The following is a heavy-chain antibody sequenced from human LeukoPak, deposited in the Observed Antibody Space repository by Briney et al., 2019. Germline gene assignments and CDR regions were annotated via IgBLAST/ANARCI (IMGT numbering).Heavy chain of an antibody. Sequence: SETLSLTCTVSGGSISSSNYYWGWIRQPPGKGLEWIGSIYFSGSTYYNPSLKSPVTISVDTSKNQFSLRLSSVTAADTAVYYCARHLGARIIYFDNRGQGTLVTVSS. CDR1: GGSISSSNYY. D-gene: IGHD1-26*01. J-gene: IGHJ4*02. CDR2: IYFSGST. V-gene: IGHV4-39*01. CDR3: ARHLGARIIYFDN.